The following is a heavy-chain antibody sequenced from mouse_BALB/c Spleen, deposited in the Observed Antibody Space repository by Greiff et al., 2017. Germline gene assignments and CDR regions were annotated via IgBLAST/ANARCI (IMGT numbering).Heavy chain of an antibody. D-gene: IGHD2-2*01. J-gene: IGHJ3*01. CDR3: ARREFYYGYDDGFAY. CDR2: ISYSGST. CDR1: GYSITSDYA. V-gene: IGHV3-2*02. Sequence: EVKLLESGPGLVKPSQSLSLTCTVTGYSITSDYAWNWIRQFPGNKLEWMGYISYSGSTSYNPSFKSRISITRDTSKNQFFLKLNSVTTENTATYYCARREFYYGYDDGFAYWGQGTLVTVSA.